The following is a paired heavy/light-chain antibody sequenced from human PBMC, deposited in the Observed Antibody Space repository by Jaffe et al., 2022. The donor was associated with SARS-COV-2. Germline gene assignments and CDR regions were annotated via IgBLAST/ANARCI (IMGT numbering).Light chain of an antibody. J-gene: IGLJ2*01. CDR3: GTWDASLSAGV. Sequence: QSVLTQPPSVSAAPGQKVTISCSGSSSNIGNNYVSWYQHLPGTAPKLLIYENNKRPSGIPDRFSGSKSGTSATLGITGLQTGDEADYYCGTWDASLSAGVFGGGTKLTVL. CDR2: ENN. V-gene: IGLV1-51*02. CDR1: SSNIGNNY.
Heavy chain of an antibody. D-gene: IGHD6-6*01. CDR2: LYHSGTT. V-gene: IGHV4-38-2*02. J-gene: IGHJ6*03. Sequence: QVQLLESGPGLVKPSETLSLTCTVSGYSINTNYYWGWIRQPPGKGLEWVGSLYHSGTTYYNPSLKSRVTISVDTSKNQFSLKLSSVTAADTAVYYCARGSSFRYYYMDVWGKGTTVTVSS. CDR1: GYSINTNYY. CDR3: ARGSSFRYYYMDV.